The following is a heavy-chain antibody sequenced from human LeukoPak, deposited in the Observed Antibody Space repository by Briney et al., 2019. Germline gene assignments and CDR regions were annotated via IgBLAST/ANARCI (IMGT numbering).Heavy chain of an antibody. CDR2: IRFDGSNK. J-gene: IGHJ4*02. CDR3: AKVLTATGNYFDY. CDR1: GFTFSNYG. Sequence: GGSLRLSCTSSGFTFSNYGMHWVRQAPGKGVEWVAFIRFDGSNKYYADSVKGRFTISRDNSKNTVYLQMNTLRTEDTAVYYCAKVLTATGNYFDYWGQGTLVTVSS. D-gene: IGHD2-15*01. V-gene: IGHV3-30*02.